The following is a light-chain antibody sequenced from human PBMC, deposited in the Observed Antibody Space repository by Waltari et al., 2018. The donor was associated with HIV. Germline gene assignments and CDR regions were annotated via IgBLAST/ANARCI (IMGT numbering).Light chain of an antibody. CDR2: GAS. CDR1: QNVIRN. J-gene: IGKJ4*01. CDR3: QQYNVWPLT. V-gene: IGKV3-15*01. Sequence: EIVMTQSPASLSVSPGERATLSCRASQNVIRNLAWYQQKPGQVSRLLIYGASTRASGIPARFSGSGSGTEFTLTISSLQSEDFAVYFCQQYNVWPLTFGGGTKVEI.